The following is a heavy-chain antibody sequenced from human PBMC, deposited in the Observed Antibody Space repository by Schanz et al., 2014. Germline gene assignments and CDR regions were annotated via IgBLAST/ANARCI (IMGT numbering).Heavy chain of an antibody. CDR2: IRQDGSAK. Sequence: EVQVVESGGGLIQPGGSLRLSCAASGFTFSHYWLSWVRQTPGKRLEWVANIRQDGSAKFYVDSVNSRFAISRDNAKNTLYLQLNSLRAEDTAVYYCARVPRRVTTRGGGSRYYFDYWGQGTLVTVSS. V-gene: IGHV3-7*01. CDR1: GFTFSHYW. D-gene: IGHD4-17*01. CDR3: ARVPRRVTTRGGGSRYYFDY. J-gene: IGHJ4*02.